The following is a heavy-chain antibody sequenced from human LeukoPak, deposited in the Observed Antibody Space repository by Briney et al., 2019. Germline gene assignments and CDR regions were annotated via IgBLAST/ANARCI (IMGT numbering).Heavy chain of an antibody. D-gene: IGHD1-26*01. CDR2: ISGSSTTI. CDR3: AKDVSVGATFPDY. V-gene: IGHV3-48*01. Sequence: GSLRLSCAASGFTFSLFGMNWVRQAPGKGLEWVSYISGSSTTIYYADSVKGRFTISRDNSKNTLYLQMNSLRAEDTAVYYCAKDVSVGATFPDYWGQGTLVTVSS. J-gene: IGHJ4*02. CDR1: GFTFSLFG.